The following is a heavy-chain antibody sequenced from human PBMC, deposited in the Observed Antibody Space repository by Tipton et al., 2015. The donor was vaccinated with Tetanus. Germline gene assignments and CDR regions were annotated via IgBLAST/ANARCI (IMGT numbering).Heavy chain of an antibody. J-gene: IGHJ4*02. Sequence: SLRLSCTTSGFTFSSYSMNWFRQAPGKGLEWVSYIGATGAIYYADSVKVRFTISRDDAKNSLFLQMNSLRAEDTAVYFCARVHVGSTEPCDYWGQGILVTVSS. CDR3: ARVHVGSTEPCDY. CDR1: GFTFSSYS. V-gene: IGHV3-48*04. D-gene: IGHD3-10*01. CDR2: IGATGAI.